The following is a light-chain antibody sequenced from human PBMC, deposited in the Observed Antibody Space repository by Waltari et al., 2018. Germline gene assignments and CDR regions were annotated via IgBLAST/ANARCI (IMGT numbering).Light chain of an antibody. CDR1: SSDVGGLNY. CDR2: EVS. CDR3: SSYAGSNIVV. V-gene: IGLV2-8*01. J-gene: IGLJ2*01. Sequence: QSALTHSPSASGSPGQPVPLSCTGTSSDVGGLNYSSWYQQHPGKAPKLIIYEVSQRPSGVPDRFSGSKSGNTASLTVSGRQAEDEADYYCSSYAGSNIVVFGGGTKLTVL.